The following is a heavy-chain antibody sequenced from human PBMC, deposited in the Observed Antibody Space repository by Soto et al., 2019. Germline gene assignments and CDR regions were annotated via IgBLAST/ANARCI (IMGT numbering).Heavy chain of an antibody. D-gene: IGHD3-10*01. CDR2: ISAYNSNT. J-gene: IGHJ6*03. V-gene: IGHV1-18*01. CDR3: ARREFITMVRGVSYHMDV. CDR1: GYTFTSYG. Sequence: ASVKVSCKASGYTFTSYGISWVRQAPGQGLEWMGWISAYNSNTNYAQKLQGRVTMTTDTSTSTAYMELRSLRSDDTAVYYCARREFITMVRGVSYHMDVWGKGTTVTVSS.